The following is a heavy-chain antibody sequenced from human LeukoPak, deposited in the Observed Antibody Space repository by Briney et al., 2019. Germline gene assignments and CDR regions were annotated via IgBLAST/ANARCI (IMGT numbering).Heavy chain of an antibody. V-gene: IGHV3-21*01. CDR1: EFTFSRYT. J-gene: IGHJ4*02. CDR2: ISSSGHYI. D-gene: IGHD4-17*01. Sequence: PGGSLRLSCAASEFTFSRYTMTWVRQAPGKGLDWVSSISSSGHYIYYADSVKGRFTISRDNSKNTLYLQMNSLRAEDTAVYYCARDPTYYGDSAGYFDCWGQGTLVTVSS. CDR3: ARDPTYYGDSAGYFDC.